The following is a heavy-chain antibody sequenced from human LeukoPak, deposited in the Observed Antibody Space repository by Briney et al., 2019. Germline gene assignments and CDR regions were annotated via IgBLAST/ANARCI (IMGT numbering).Heavy chain of an antibody. CDR1: GNTLNELS. CDR2: FDPEYGET. Sequence: ASVKVSCKVSGNTLNELSMNWVRQAPGKGLEWLGGFDPEYGETIYAQKFQGRVTMTEDTSTDTAYMELSSLRSEDTAVYYCATAFNSGSYSDYFDYWGRGTLVTVSS. J-gene: IGHJ4*01. D-gene: IGHD3-10*01. V-gene: IGHV1-24*01. CDR3: ATAFNSGSYSDYFDY.